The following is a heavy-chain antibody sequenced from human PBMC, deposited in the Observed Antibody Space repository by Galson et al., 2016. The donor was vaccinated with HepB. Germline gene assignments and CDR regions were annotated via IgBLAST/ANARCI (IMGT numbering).Heavy chain of an antibody. Sequence: SLRLSCAASGFTFSTYGMHWVRQALGKGLDWVAVISYDGSNKYYADSVKGRFTISRDNSKNTLYLQMNSLRAEDTAVYYCAKDHGYSYGYLAYWGQGTLVTVSS. CDR1: GFTFSTYG. CDR3: AKDHGYSYGYLAY. J-gene: IGHJ4*02. V-gene: IGHV3-30*18. CDR2: ISYDGSNK. D-gene: IGHD5-18*01.